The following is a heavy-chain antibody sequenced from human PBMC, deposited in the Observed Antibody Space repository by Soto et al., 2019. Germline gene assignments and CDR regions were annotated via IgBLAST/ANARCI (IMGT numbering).Heavy chain of an antibody. V-gene: IGHV4-59*01. CDR2: ISYSGST. Sequence: PSETLSLTCTVSGGSISSYYWSWIWQPPGKGLEWIGYISYSGSTNYNPSLKSRVTISLDTSKNQFSLRLSSVTAADTAVYYCARKLGFWGYGMDVWGQGTTVTVSS. D-gene: IGHD3-16*01. J-gene: IGHJ6*02. CDR3: ARKLGFWGYGMDV. CDR1: GGSISSYY.